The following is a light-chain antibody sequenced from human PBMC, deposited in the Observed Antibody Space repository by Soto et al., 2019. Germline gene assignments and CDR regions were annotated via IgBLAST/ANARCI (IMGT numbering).Light chain of an antibody. V-gene: IGKV3-11*01. J-gene: IGKJ5*01. CDR2: DAS. Sequence: ESVLPQSPATLSLSPGERATLSCRASQSVGTYLAWYQQKPGQAPRLLIYDASNRATDIPARFSGSGFGTDFTLTISSLEPDDFAVYYCQQRSNWPTFGQGTRLEIK. CDR3: QQRSNWPT. CDR1: QSVGTY.